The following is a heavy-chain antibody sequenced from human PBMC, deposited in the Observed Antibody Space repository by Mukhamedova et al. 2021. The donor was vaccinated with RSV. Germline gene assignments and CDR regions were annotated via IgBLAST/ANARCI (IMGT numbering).Heavy chain of an antibody. J-gene: IGHJ5*02. V-gene: IGHV3-30*04. D-gene: IGHD3-10*01. CDR3: GLGSYQVERERRGVNWIDP. CDR2: ISHDVSYK. Sequence: GLEWVAVISHDVSYKYYADSVKGRFTISRDNSKNTLYLQMNSLRAEDTAVYYCGLGSYQVERERRGVNWIDPWGQGNLVTVPS.